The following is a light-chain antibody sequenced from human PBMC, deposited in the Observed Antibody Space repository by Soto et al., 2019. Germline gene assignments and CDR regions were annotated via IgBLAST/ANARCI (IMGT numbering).Light chain of an antibody. V-gene: IGLV2-14*01. Sequence: QSALTQPASVSGSPGQSISISFSGSNSDDGGYNYVSWYQQHPGKAPKLMIYGVTNRPSGVSDRFSGSKSGNTASLTISGLQAEDEADYYCSSYASIGTRVFGGGTKLTVL. CDR3: SSYASIGTRV. CDR2: GVT. J-gene: IGLJ2*01. CDR1: NSDDGGYNY.